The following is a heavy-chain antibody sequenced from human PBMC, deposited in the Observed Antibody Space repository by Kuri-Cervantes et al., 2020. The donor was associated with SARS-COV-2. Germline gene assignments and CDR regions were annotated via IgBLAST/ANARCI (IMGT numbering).Heavy chain of an antibody. Sequence: SETLSLTCAVYGGSFSGYYWSWIRQPPGKGMEWIGSIHYSGSYYHNPSLKSRVTISVDTSKNQFSLKLSSVTAADAAVYYCARQRGGFLEWLLYYDYWGQGTLVTVSS. CDR2: IHYSGSY. J-gene: IGHJ4*02. CDR3: ARQRGGFLEWLLYYDY. CDR1: GGSFSGYY. V-gene: IGHV4-34*01. D-gene: IGHD3-3*01.